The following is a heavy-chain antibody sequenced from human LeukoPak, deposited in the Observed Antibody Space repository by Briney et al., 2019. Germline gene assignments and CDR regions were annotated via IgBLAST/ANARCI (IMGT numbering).Heavy chain of an antibody. CDR3: MRVPELPEY. CDR1: GYTLTELS. Sequence: GASVKVSCKVSGYTLTELSMHWVRQAPGKGLEWMGGFDPEDGETIYAQKFQGRVTMTTDTSTTTASLELRSLRSDDTAVYYCMRVPELPEYWGQGTLVTVSS. CDR2: FDPEDGET. D-gene: IGHD2-15*01. V-gene: IGHV1-24*01. J-gene: IGHJ4*02.